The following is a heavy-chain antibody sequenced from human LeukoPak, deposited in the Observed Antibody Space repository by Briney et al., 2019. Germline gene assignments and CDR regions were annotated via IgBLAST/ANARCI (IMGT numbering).Heavy chain of an antibody. J-gene: IGHJ4*02. V-gene: IGHV3-23*01. Sequence: AGGSLRLSCAASGFTFSSYAMNWVRQAPGKGLEWVSAIGGSGGSTYYADSVKGRFTISRDNSKNTLNLQMNSLRAEDTAVYYCARKAGYYYGSGDYWGQGTLVTVSS. CDR1: GFTFSSYA. CDR3: ARKAGYYYGSGDY. CDR2: IGGSGGST. D-gene: IGHD3-10*01.